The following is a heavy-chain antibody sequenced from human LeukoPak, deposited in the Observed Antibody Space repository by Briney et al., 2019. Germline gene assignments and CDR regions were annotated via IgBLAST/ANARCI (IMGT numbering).Heavy chain of an antibody. V-gene: IGHV3-30*18. J-gene: IGHJ6*02. Sequence: GGSLRLSCAASGFTFSTYAVHWVRQAPGEGLEWVAVISSGGSDKYHAGSVKGRFTISRDSSKNTLYLQMNSLRAEDTAVYYCAKVSGGGLYYDGMDVWGQGTTVTVSS. CDR2: ISSGGSDK. CDR3: AKVSGGGLYYDGMDV. D-gene: IGHD1-14*01. CDR1: GFTFSTYA.